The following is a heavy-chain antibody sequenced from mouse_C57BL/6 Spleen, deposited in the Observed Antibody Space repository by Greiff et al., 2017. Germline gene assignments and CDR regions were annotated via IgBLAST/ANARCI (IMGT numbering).Heavy chain of an antibody. D-gene: IGHD2-4*01. J-gene: IGHJ2*01. CDR3: ARSAYDYILFDY. Sequence: QVQLKQSGPGLVQPSQSLSITCTASGFSLTSYGVHWVRQSPGKGLEWLGVIWSGGSTDYNAAFISRLSISKDNSKSQVFFKMNSLQADDTAIYYCARSAYDYILFDYWGQGTTLTVSS. CDR1: GFSLTSYG. CDR2: IWSGGST. V-gene: IGHV2-2*01.